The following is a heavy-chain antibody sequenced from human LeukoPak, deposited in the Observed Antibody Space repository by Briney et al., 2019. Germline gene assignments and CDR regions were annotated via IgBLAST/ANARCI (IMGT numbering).Heavy chain of an antibody. D-gene: IGHD6-13*01. CDR1: GGNFRNYG. J-gene: IGHJ4*02. CDR3: ATDPNPYSSTSGYFDF. CDR2: MLPIFGTA. V-gene: IGHV1-69*13. Sequence: SVKVSCKASGGNFRNYGFHWVRQAPGQGVEWMGGMLPIFGTANYAQKFQGRVTITADESSNTASLDLSSLTSEDTAVYYCATDPNPYSSTSGYFDFWGQGTLVTVSS.